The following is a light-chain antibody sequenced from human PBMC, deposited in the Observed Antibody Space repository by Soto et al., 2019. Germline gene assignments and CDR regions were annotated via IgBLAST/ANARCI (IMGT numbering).Light chain of an antibody. J-gene: IGKJ1*01. Sequence: EIVLTQSPATLSLSPGERATLSCRASQSVSSYLAWYQQKPGQAPRLLIYDASKRATGIPARFSGSGSGTDFTLTISSLEPEDFAVYYCLQDINYPWTFGQGTKVEIK. V-gene: IGKV3-11*01. CDR2: DAS. CDR3: LQDINYPWT. CDR1: QSVSSY.